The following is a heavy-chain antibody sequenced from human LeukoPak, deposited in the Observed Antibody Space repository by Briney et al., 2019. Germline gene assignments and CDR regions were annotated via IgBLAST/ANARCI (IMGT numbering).Heavy chain of an antibody. J-gene: IGHJ4*02. D-gene: IGHD5-24*01. CDR2: INPSGGST. Sequence: ASVKVSCKASGYTFTSHYMHWVRQAPGQGLEWMGIINPSGGSTSYAQKFQGRVTMTRDTSTSTVYMELSSLRSEDTAVYYCARANLKGWLQSQSLNYWGQGTLVTVSS. V-gene: IGHV1-46*01. CDR1: GYTFTSHY. CDR3: ARANLKGWLQSQSLNY.